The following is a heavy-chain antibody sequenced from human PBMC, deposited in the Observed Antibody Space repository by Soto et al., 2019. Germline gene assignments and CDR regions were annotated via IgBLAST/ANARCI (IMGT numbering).Heavy chain of an antibody. V-gene: IGHV1-8*01. CDR1: GYTFTSYD. D-gene: IGHD6-13*01. CDR3: ARERSAAGTGWFDP. J-gene: IGHJ5*02. CDR2: MNPNSGNT. Sequence: QVQLVQSGAEVKKPGASVKVSCKASGYTFTSYDINWVRQATGQGLEWMGWMNPNSGNTGYAQKFRGRVTMTRNTSMSTAYMELSSLRSEDTDVYYCARERSAAGTGWFDPGGQGTLVTVSS.